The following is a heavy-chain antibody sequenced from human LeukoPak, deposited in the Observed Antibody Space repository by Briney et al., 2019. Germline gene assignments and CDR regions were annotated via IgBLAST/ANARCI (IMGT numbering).Heavy chain of an antibody. Sequence: SETLPLTCTVSGGSISSSSYYWGWIRQPPGKGLERIGSIYYSGSTYYNPSLKSRVTISVDTSKNQFSLKLSSVTAADTAMYYCASPRFETYYYFYMDVWGKGTTVTVSS. J-gene: IGHJ6*03. D-gene: IGHD3-9*01. V-gene: IGHV4-39*01. CDR1: GGSISSSSYY. CDR3: ASPRFETYYYFYMDV. CDR2: IYYSGST.